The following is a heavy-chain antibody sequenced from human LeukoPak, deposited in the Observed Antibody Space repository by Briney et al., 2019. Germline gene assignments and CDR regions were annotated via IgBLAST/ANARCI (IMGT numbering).Heavy chain of an antibody. CDR3: ARGVDNWNYLLNY. CDR1: GFTLSSYW. V-gene: IGHV3-74*01. D-gene: IGHD1-20*01. J-gene: IGHJ4*02. Sequence: PGWSLRLSCVVSGFTLSSYWMHWVRQAPGKGLVWVSRNNGDGSSTSYADSVKGRFTMSRDDAKNTLYLQMNSLRAEDTAVYYCARGVDNWNYLLNYWGQGTLVTVSS. CDR2: NNGDGSST.